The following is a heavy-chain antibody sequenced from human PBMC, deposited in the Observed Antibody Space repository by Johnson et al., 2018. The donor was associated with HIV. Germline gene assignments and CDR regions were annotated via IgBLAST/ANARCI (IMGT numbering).Heavy chain of an antibody. CDR2: IGTAGDT. Sequence: EQLVESGGGLVQPGGSLRLSCAASGFTFSSYAMHWVRQATGKGLEWVSTIGTAGDTYYPGSVKGRFTVSREDAKNSLYLQMNSLRAGDTALYYCARAVCRGGRCYSHDAFDIWGQGTMVTVSS. D-gene: IGHD2-15*01. V-gene: IGHV3-13*01. CDR1: GFTFSSYA. J-gene: IGHJ3*02. CDR3: ARAVCRGGRCYSHDAFDI.